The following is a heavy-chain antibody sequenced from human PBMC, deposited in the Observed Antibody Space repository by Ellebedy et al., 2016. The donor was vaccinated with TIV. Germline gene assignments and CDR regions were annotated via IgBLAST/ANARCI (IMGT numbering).Heavy chain of an antibody. Sequence: GESLKISCAASGFTFSSYAMSWVRQAPGKGLEWVSTISSTGSRTYYADSVEGRFIISRDTSRNTLYLQMDNLRAEDTAVYYCAKSYTGPSNVLRYLEWLKPMDAWGQGTTVTVSS. J-gene: IGHJ6*02. V-gene: IGHV3-23*01. CDR3: AKSYTGPSNVLRYLEWLKPMDA. CDR2: ISSTGSRT. CDR1: GFTFSSYA. D-gene: IGHD3-3*01.